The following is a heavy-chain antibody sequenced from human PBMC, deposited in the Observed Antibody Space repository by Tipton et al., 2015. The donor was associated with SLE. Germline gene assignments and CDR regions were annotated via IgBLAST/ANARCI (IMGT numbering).Heavy chain of an antibody. CDR3: ARLDFNHDFWSGYAFDI. V-gene: IGHV4-39*07. CDR2: IYYSGTI. D-gene: IGHD3-3*01. J-gene: IGHJ3*02. CDR1: GGSISTGSYY. Sequence: LSLTCPVSGGSISTGSYYWGWIRQPPGKGLEWIGSIYYSGTIYYNPSLMSRVTISIDTSKNQSSLRLSSVTAADTALYYCARLDFNHDFWSGYAFDIWGQGTMVTVSS.